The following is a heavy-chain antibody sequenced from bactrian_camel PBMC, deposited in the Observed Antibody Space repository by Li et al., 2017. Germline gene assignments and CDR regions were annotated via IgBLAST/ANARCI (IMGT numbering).Heavy chain of an antibody. D-gene: IGHD2*01. J-gene: IGHJ6*01. CDR3: ALGPRYGSGTYCYSTSYSA. CDR2: IGSDGST. Sequence: DVQLVESGGGSVEVGGSLRLSCAASGYLDSSYCMGWFRQVVGKEREGVAAIGSDGSTKYADSAKGRFTVSKDSDKITLFLHMTSLTTSDSGMYYCALGPRYGSGTYCYSTSYSAWGRGTQVTVS. CDR1: GYLDSSYC. V-gene: IGHV3S59*01.